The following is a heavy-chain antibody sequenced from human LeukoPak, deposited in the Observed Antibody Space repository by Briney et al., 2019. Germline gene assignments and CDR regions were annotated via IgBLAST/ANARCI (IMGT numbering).Heavy chain of an antibody. Sequence: GGSLRLSCVASGFSFSSYARSWVRRTPGKGLEWVSGISGSGGSAYHADSVKGRFTISRDNSKNTLYLQMNSLRAEDTAVYYCARDLSPPDYWGQGTLVTVSS. CDR1: GFSFSSYA. CDR2: ISGSGGSA. V-gene: IGHV3-23*01. J-gene: IGHJ4*02. CDR3: ARDLSPPDY.